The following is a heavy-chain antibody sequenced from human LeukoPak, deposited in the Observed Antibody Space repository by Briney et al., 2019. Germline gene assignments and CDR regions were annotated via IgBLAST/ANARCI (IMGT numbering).Heavy chain of an antibody. CDR1: GGSISSSSYY. Sequence: SETLSHTCTVSGGSISSSSYYWGWIRQPPGKGLEWIGSIYYSGSTYYNPSLKSRVTISVDTSKNQFSLKLSSVTAADTAVYYCARRPKLRDAFDIWGQGTMVTVSS. V-gene: IGHV4-39*01. CDR3: ARRPKLRDAFDI. D-gene: IGHD4-23*01. CDR2: IYYSGST. J-gene: IGHJ3*02.